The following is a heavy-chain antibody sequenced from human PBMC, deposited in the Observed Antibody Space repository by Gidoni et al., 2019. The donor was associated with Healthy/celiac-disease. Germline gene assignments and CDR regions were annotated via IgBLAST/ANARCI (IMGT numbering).Heavy chain of an antibody. J-gene: IGHJ2*01. D-gene: IGHD3-22*01. CDR3: TTSFQERITMIVVVGNWYFDL. CDR2: IKSKTDGGTT. CDR1: GFTFSNAW. V-gene: IGHV3-15*01. Sequence: EVQLVESGGGLVKPGGSLRLSCSACGFTFSNAWMSLVRQAPGKGLEWVGRIKSKTDGGTTDYAAPVKGRFTISRDDSKNTLYLQMNSLKTEDTAVYYCTTSFQERITMIVVVGNWYFDLWGRGTLVTVSS.